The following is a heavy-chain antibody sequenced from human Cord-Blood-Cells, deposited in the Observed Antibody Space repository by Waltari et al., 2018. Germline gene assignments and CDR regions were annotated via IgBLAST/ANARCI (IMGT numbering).Heavy chain of an antibody. Sequence: QVQLVQSGAEVKKPGASVKVSCKASGYTFTGYYMHWVRQAPGQGLGRMGRTNPNSGATNYAQKFPGRVTMTRDTSISTAYMELSRLRSDDTAVYYCARSYGAAGTCFQHWGQGTLVTVSS. CDR1: GYTFTGYY. D-gene: IGHD6-13*01. CDR2: TNPNSGAT. CDR3: ARSYGAAGTCFQH. V-gene: IGHV1-2*06. J-gene: IGHJ1*01.